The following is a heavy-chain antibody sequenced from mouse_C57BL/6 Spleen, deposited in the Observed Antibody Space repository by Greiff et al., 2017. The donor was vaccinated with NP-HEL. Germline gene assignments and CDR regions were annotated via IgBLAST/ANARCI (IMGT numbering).Heavy chain of an antibody. CDR1: GFTFSSYA. CDR2: ISDGGSYT. J-gene: IGHJ3*01. CDR3: ARSPYDFSFAY. Sequence: EVKVEESGGGLVKPGGSLKLSCAASGFTFSSYAMSWVRQTPEKRLEWVATISDGGSYTYYPDNVKGRFTISRDNAKNNLYLQMSHLKSEDTAMYYCARSPYDFSFAYWGQGTLVTVSA. D-gene: IGHD2-4*01. V-gene: IGHV5-4*03.